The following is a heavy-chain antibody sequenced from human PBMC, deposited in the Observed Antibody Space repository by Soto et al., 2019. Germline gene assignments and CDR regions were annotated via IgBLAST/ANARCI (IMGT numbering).Heavy chain of an antibody. Sequence: ASVKVSCKASGYTFTSYGISWVRQAPGQGLEWMGWISAYNGNTNYAQKLQGRVTMTTDTSTSTAYMELRSLRSDDTAVYYCARVRVYDFWSGYKAHSDPWGQGTLVTVPQ. CDR1: GYTFTSYG. CDR2: ISAYNGNT. V-gene: IGHV1-18*01. D-gene: IGHD3-3*01. CDR3: ARVRVYDFWSGYKAHSDP. J-gene: IGHJ5*02.